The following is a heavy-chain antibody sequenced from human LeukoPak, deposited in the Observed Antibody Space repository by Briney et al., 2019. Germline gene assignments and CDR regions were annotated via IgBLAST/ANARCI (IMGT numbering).Heavy chain of an antibody. D-gene: IGHD6-6*01. V-gene: IGHV1-8*03. CDR1: GYTFTSYD. CDR3: ARGGSIAAPPYYYYYYMDV. J-gene: IGHJ6*03. CDR2: MDPNSGNT. Sequence: ASVKVSCKASGYTFTSYDINWVRQATGQGLEWMGWMDPNSGNTGYAQKFQGRVTITRNTSISTAYMELSSLRSEDTAVYYCARGGSIAAPPYYYYYYMDVWGKGTTVTVSS.